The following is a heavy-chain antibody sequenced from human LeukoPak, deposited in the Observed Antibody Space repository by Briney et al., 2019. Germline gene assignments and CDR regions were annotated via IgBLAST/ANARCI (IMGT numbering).Heavy chain of an antibody. D-gene: IGHD6-13*01. CDR2: IRSKANSYAT. V-gene: IGHV3-73*01. J-gene: IGHJ4*02. CDR1: GFTFSGSA. Sequence: GGSLRLSCAASGFTFSGSAIHWVRQASGKGLEWVGRIRSKANSYATAYAAAVKGRFTSSRDDSKNTAYLQMNSLKSEDTAVYYCTRHSSGSWPLDYWGQGTLVTVSS. CDR3: TRHSSGSWPLDY.